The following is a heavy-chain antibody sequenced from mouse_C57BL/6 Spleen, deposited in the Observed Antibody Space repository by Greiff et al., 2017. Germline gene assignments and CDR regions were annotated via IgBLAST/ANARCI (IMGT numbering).Heavy chain of an antibody. D-gene: IGHD1-1*02. Sequence: QVQLKQPGAELVRPGSSVKLSCKASGYTFTSYWMHWVKQRPIQGLEWIGNIDPSDSETHYNQKFKDKATLTVDKSSSTAYMQLSSLTSEDSAVYYCAREWDYSGRDYWGQGTTLTVSS. CDR3: AREWDYSGRDY. CDR2: IDPSDSET. J-gene: IGHJ2*01. CDR1: GYTFTSYW. V-gene: IGHV1-52*01.